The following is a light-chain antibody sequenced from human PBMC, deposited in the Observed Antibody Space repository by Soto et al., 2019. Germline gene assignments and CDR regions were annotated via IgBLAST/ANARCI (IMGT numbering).Light chain of an antibody. CDR3: QQYDDLPVT. Sequence: DIQMTQSPSSLSASVGDRVTITCQASQDVNHFLNWYQQKPGKAPKLLIYDASNLQTGVPSRFTGSGSGTDFTFTTSSLQHEDIATYYCQQYDDLPVTFGPGTKVDIK. V-gene: IGKV1-33*01. CDR2: DAS. J-gene: IGKJ3*01. CDR1: QDVNHF.